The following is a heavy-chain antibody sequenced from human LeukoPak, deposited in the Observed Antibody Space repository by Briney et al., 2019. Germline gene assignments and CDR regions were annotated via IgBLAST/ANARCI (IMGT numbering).Heavy chain of an antibody. CDR2: IHHDGRT. CDR3: ARDPVPHDSGDTVNAYDV. Sequence: AETLSLTCAVSGGSLSGHYWSWIRQSPGKGLEWIGEIHHDGRTKYRPSLQNRISIFLDTSKNEVSLRLTHVTAADTAMYFCARDPVPHDSGDTVNAYDVWGKGTMV. D-gene: IGHD4-17*01. J-gene: IGHJ3*01. V-gene: IGHV4-34*01. CDR1: GGSLSGHY.